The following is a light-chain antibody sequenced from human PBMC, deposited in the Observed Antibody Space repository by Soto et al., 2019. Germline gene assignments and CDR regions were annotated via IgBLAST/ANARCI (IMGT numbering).Light chain of an antibody. Sequence: AIRMTQSPSSFSASTGDRVTITCRASQGLSSYLAWYQQKPGKAPKLLIYAASTLQSGVPSRLSGSGSGTDFTLTISCLQSEDVATYYCQQYYSYPWTFGQVTKVEFK. V-gene: IGKV1-8*01. CDR2: AAS. CDR3: QQYYSYPWT. J-gene: IGKJ1*01. CDR1: QGLSSY.